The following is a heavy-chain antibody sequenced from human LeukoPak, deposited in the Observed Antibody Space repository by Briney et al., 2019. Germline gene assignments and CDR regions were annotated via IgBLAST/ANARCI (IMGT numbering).Heavy chain of an antibody. V-gene: IGHV4-39*07. Sequence: SETLSLTCTVSGGSISTSSYYWGWVRQPPGKGLEWIGNIFYSGSTYYSPSLKSRVTISLDTSRNQFSLKLNSVTAADTAVYHCAREYCSSTSCYFDYWGQGTLVTVSS. CDR3: AREYCSSTSCYFDY. CDR1: GGSISTSSYY. CDR2: IFYSGST. J-gene: IGHJ4*02. D-gene: IGHD2-2*01.